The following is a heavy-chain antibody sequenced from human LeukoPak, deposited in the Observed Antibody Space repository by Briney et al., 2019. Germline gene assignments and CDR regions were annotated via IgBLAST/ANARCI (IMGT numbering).Heavy chain of an antibody. V-gene: IGHV3-7*01. D-gene: IGHD5-24*01. Sequence: GGSLRLSCATSGFTFSRHWMSWVRQAPGKGLEWVANINQDGSGKYYVDSVKGRFTISRDKAKNSLYLQMNSLRVEDTAVYYCARDYKYAFDNWGQGTLVTVSS. CDR1: GFTFSRHW. CDR3: ARDYKYAFDN. CDR2: INQDGSGK. J-gene: IGHJ4*02.